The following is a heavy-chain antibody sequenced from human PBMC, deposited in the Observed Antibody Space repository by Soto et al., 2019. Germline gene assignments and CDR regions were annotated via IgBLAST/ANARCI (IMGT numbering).Heavy chain of an antibody. CDR1: GDSINSDKYY. V-gene: IGHV4-39*01. CDR2: IYFRGNT. D-gene: IGHD3-9*01. J-gene: IGHJ4*02. CDR3: GRLEGLATISYYFDF. Sequence: QLQLQESGPGLVKPSETLSLTCSVSGDSINSDKYYWGWIRQPPGKGLEWIGSIYFRGNTYYNPSLQTRVTISLDKSKSQFSLKLNCVTAADSAVYFCGRLEGLATISYYFDFWGQGALVTVSS.